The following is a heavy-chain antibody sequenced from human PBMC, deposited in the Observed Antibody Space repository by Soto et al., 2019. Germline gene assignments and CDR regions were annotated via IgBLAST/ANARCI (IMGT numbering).Heavy chain of an antibody. V-gene: IGHV1-2*02. CDR2: INPNSGGT. CDR3: ARDLPLGYSYGYGY. Sequence: ASVKVSCKASGYTFTGYYMHWVRQAPGQGLEWVGWINPNSGGTNYAQKFQGRVTMTRDTSISTAYMELSRLRSDDTAVYYCARDLPLGYSYGYGYWGQGTLVTVSS. CDR1: GYTFTGYY. D-gene: IGHD5-18*01. J-gene: IGHJ4*02.